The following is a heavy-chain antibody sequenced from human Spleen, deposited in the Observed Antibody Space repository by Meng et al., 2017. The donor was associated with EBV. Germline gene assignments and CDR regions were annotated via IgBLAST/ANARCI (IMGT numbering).Heavy chain of an antibody. CDR2: IYHSGST. CDR3: AQRERWGLDP. D-gene: IGHD3-16*01. V-gene: IGHV4-4*02. J-gene: IGHJ5*02. Sequence: QVQQQGSGPGLVKPSGTLSLTCAVSGGSISSSNWWSWVRQTPGKGLEWIGEIYHSGSTSYNPSLESRVTISVDKSKNQIFLKLRSVTAADTAVYYCAQRERWGLDPWGQGTLVTVSS. CDR1: GGSISSSNW.